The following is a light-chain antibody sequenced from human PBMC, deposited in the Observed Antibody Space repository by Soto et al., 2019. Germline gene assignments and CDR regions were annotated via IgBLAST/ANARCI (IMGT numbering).Light chain of an antibody. CDR2: DVS. CDR1: SSDVGRYNY. Sequence: QSALAQPASVSGSPGQSITISCTGTSSDVGRYNYVYWFQQHPGKAPKLLIYDVSNWPSGVSDRFSGSKSGNTASLTISGLQAEDEADYYCSSFTTSSTFVFGTGTKVTVL. CDR3: SSFTTSSTFV. J-gene: IGLJ1*01. V-gene: IGLV2-14*01.